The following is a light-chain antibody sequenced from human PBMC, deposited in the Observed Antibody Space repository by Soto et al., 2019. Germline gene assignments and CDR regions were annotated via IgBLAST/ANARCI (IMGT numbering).Light chain of an antibody. CDR2: EVT. V-gene: IGLV2-14*01. J-gene: IGLJ1*01. CDR1: TSDVGGYHF. CDR3: YSYTTTSTYV. Sequence: QSVLTQPASVSGSPGQSITLSCTGTTSDVGGYHFVSWYQQHPGKAPKLMIYEVTNRPSGVSDRFSGSKSGNTASLTISGLQAEDEAYYYCYSYTTTSTYVFGSGTKVTVL.